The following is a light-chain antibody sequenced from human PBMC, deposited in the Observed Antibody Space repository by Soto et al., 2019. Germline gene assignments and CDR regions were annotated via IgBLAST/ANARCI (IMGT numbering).Light chain of an antibody. V-gene: IGLV1-44*01. CDR3: AAWDDSLNGFV. CDR2: SNY. Sequence: QSVLTQPPSASGTPGQRVTISCSGSSSNIGSNSVNWYQQLPGTAPKLLIYSNYQRPSGVPDRFSGSKSSTSASLAISGLQSEDETDYYCAAWDDSLNGFVFGPGTQLTVL. CDR1: SSNIGSNS. J-gene: IGLJ1*01.